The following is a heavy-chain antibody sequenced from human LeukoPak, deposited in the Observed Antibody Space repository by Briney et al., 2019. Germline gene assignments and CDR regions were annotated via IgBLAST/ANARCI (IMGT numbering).Heavy chain of an antibody. J-gene: IGHJ4*02. V-gene: IGHV3-30*18. Sequence: QPGGSLRLSCAASGFTFSSYGMHWVRQAPGKGLEWVAVISYDGSNKYYADSVKGRFTISRDNSKNTLYLQMNSLRAEDTAVYYCAKDRPTSEWGQGTLVTVSS. CDR1: GFTFSSYG. CDR2: ISYDGSNK. CDR3: AKDRPTSE.